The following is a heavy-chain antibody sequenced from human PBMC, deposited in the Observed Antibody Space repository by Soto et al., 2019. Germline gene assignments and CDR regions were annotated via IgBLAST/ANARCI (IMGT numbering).Heavy chain of an antibody. D-gene: IGHD2-2*01. CDR2: IVPLTGTP. J-gene: IGHJ4*02. V-gene: IGHV1-69*12. Sequence: QVQLVQSGAEVKPPGSSVKVSCKTSGGTFGTYGIGWARQAPGQGLEWMGGIVPLTGTPNYAQKFQGRVTITADEASSTVHMRLSSLRSDDTAVYFCARGPGSDSCYYYWGLGTLVTVSS. CDR3: ARGPGSDSCYYY. CDR1: GGTFGTYG.